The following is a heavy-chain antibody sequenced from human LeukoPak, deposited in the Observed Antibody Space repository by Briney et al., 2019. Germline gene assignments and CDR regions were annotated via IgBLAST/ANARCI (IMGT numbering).Heavy chain of an antibody. D-gene: IGHD1-26*01. CDR3: ARGELTRTVGYYFDY. CDR1: GGTFSSYA. J-gene: IGHJ4*02. V-gene: IGHV1-69*05. Sequence: ASVKVSCKASGGTFSSYAISWVRQAPGQGLEGMGGIIPIFSTANYAQKFQGRVTITTDESTSTAYMELSSLRSEDTAVYYCARGELTRTVGYYFDYWGQGTLVTVSS. CDR2: IIPIFSTA.